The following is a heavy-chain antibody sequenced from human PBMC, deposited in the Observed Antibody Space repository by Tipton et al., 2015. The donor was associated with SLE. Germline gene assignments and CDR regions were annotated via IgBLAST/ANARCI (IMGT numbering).Heavy chain of an antibody. Sequence: TLSLTCAVSGGSISSSNWWSWVRQPPGKGLEWIGEIYHSGSTNYNPSLKSRVTISLDTSKNQLSLRVSSVTAADTAVYYCARGPRSMGGSTRVDTWGQGTLVTVSS. D-gene: IGHD2-2*01. CDR2: IYHSGST. CDR1: GGSISSSNW. J-gene: IGHJ4*02. V-gene: IGHV4-4*02. CDR3: ARGPRSMGGSTRVDT.